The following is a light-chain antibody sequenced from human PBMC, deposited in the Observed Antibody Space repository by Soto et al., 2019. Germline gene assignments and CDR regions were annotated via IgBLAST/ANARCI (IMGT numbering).Light chain of an antibody. V-gene: IGLV7-43*01. CDR1: TGPVTSGYF. CDR3: LLHSCNLWV. CDR2: STN. Sequence: QAVVTQEPSLTVSPGGAVTLTCASSTGPVTSGYFPNWFQQKPGQAPRSLLYSTNNKHSWTPARFSGSLLGGKAARTLSDVEAEDEADYVCLLHSCNLWVFCGGTQLTVL. J-gene: IGLJ3*02.